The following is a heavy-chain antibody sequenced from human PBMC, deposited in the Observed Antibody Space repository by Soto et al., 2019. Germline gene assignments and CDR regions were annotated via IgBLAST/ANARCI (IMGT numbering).Heavy chain of an antibody. CDR2: IDPIDSKT. J-gene: IGHJ6*02. Sequence: PGESLKISCKGSGYNFDTYWINWVRQTPGKGLEWMGRIDPIDSKTKYSPSLEGHITISVDKSISTTYLQWSSLKASDTAIYYCARRGSSDGMDVWGQGTTVTVSS. D-gene: IGHD6-6*01. CDR1: GYNFDTYW. CDR3: ARRGSSDGMDV. V-gene: IGHV5-10-1*01.